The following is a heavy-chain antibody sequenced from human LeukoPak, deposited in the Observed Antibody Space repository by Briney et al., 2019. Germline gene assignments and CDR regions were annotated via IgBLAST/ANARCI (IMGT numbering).Heavy chain of an antibody. Sequence: ASVKVSCKASGYTFTGYYMHWVRQAPGQGLEWMGWINPNSGGTNYAQKFQGRVTMTRDTSISTAYMELSRLRSDDTAVYYCASAYDSSGYYFPNWGQGTLVTVSS. CDR2: INPNSGGT. D-gene: IGHD3-22*01. CDR3: ASAYDSSGYYFPN. CDR1: GYTFTGYY. J-gene: IGHJ1*01. V-gene: IGHV1-2*02.